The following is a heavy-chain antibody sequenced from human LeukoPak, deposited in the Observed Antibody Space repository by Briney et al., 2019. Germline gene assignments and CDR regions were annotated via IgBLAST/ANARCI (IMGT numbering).Heavy chain of an antibody. D-gene: IGHD5-24*01. CDR2: IYYSGST. Sequence: SETLSLTRSASGGSISSYYWSWIRQPPGKGLEWIGYIYYSGSTNYDPSLKSRVTISVDTSKNQLSLKMSSMTAADTAVYYCATRRDGYNNWYFDLWGRGTLVTVSS. V-gene: IGHV4-59*01. CDR1: GGSISSYY. CDR3: ATRRDGYNNWYFDL. J-gene: IGHJ2*01.